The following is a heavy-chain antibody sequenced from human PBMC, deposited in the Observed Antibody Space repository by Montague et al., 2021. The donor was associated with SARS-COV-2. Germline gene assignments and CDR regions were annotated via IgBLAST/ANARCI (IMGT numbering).Heavy chain of an antibody. CDR3: ARDGDIVVVNDAFDI. Sequence: SLSLSCAASGFTFSSYAMHWVRQAPGKGLEWVAVISYDGSNKYYADSVKGRFTISRDNSKNTLYLQMNSLRAEDTAVYYCARDGDIVVVNDAFDIWGQGTMVTVSS. D-gene: IGHD2-2*01. CDR2: ISYDGSNK. J-gene: IGHJ3*02. V-gene: IGHV3-30-3*01. CDR1: GFTFSSYA.